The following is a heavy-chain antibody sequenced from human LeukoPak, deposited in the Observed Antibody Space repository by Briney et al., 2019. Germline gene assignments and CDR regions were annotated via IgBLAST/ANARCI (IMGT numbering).Heavy chain of an antibody. J-gene: IGHJ4*02. CDR1: GFTFSSYS. D-gene: IGHD3-10*01. CDR3: ARRTLGRYFDY. V-gene: IGHV3-21*01. Sequence: GGSLRLSCAASGFTFSSYSMNWVRQAPGKGLEWVSSISSSSSYIYYADSVKGRFTISRDNAKNSLYLQMNSLRAEDTAVYYCARRTLGRYFDYWGQGALVTVSS. CDR2: ISSSSSYI.